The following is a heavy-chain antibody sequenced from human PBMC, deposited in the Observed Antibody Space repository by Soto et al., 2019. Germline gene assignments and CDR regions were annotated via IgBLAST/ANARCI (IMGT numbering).Heavy chain of an antibody. J-gene: IGHJ4*02. D-gene: IGHD2-21*01. Sequence: GGSLRLSCTASGFTVSDYSVNWVRQAPGKGLEWISYISSSGDLLLYADSVKGRCTIARDIAKNSLYLQMDSLRDEDSAVYYCATWAIAVGGEGFWGQGTLGTVSS. V-gene: IGHV3-48*02. CDR2: ISSSGDLL. CDR3: ATWAIAVGGEGF. CDR1: GFTVSDYS.